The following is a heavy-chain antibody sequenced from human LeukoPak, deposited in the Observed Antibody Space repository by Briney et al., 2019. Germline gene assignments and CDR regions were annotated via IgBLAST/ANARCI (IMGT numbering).Heavy chain of an antibody. Sequence: PGGSLRLSCAASGFTFSSYWMNWVRQAPGKGLEWVANINQDGSEKYYVDSVKGRFTISRDDAKNSLYLQMNSLRAEDTAVYYCARVVADYDILFDYWGQGSLVTVSS. CDR2: INQDGSEK. CDR3: ARVVADYDILFDY. CDR1: GFTFSSYW. J-gene: IGHJ4*02. V-gene: IGHV3-7*03. D-gene: IGHD3-9*01.